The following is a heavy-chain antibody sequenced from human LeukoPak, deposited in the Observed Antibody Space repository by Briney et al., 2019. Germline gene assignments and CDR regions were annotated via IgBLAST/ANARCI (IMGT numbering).Heavy chain of an antibody. V-gene: IGHV3-74*01. CDR1: GFTFSGYW. CDR3: AAGGGWDPSFGVVTHIDV. D-gene: IGHD3-3*01. CDR2: IDNDGHGI. Sequence: GGSLRLSCAASGFTFSGYWMHWVRQGPEKGLELVSRIDNDGHGIIYADSVKGRYTTSRDNAKNTLYLQMNSLRVEETAVYYCAAGGGWDPSFGVVTHIDVWGKGTTVAVS. J-gene: IGHJ6*03.